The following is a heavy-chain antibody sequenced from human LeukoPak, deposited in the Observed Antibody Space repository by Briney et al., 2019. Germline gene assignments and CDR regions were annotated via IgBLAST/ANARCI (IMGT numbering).Heavy chain of an antibody. Sequence: GGSLSLSCVASGFTLSSCGMHWVRQAPGKGLEWVAVITYDGITTYSDDSVKGRFTISRDTSKSTLHLQMNNLRPEDTAVYFCVKEQGSGYYRTADYWGQGTLVTVSS. J-gene: IGHJ4*02. CDR2: ITYDGITT. D-gene: IGHD3-10*01. CDR1: GFTLSSCG. V-gene: IGHV3-30*18. CDR3: VKEQGSGYYRTADY.